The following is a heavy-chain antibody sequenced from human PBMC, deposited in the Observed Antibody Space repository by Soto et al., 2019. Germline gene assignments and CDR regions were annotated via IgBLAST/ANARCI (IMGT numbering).Heavy chain of an antibody. Sequence: SETLSLTCAVYGGSFSGYYWSWIRQPPGKGLEWIGEINHSGSTNYNPSLKSRVTISVDTSKNQFSLKLSSVTAADTAVYYCASRSTRAGTRHYYYYGMDVWGQGTTVTVSS. V-gene: IGHV4-34*01. J-gene: IGHJ6*02. CDR3: ASRSTRAGTRHYYYYGMDV. CDR2: INHSGST. D-gene: IGHD1-1*01. CDR1: GGSFSGYY.